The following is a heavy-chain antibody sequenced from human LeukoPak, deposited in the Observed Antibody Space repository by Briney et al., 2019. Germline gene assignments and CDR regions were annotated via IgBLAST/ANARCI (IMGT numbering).Heavy chain of an antibody. Sequence: SETLSLTCAVYGGSFSGYYWSWIRQPPGKGLEWIGEINHSGSTNYNPSLKSRVTISVDTSKNQFSLKLSSVTAADTAVYYCARARRWLQFPYYMDVWAKGPRSPSP. CDR3: ARARRWLQFPYYMDV. CDR1: GGSFSGYY. V-gene: IGHV4-34*01. CDR2: INHSGST. D-gene: IGHD5-24*01. J-gene: IGHJ6*03.